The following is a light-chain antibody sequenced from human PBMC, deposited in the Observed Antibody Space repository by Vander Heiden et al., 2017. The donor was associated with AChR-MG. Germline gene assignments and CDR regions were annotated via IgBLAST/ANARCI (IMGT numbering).Light chain of an antibody. CDR2: SNN. CDR3: AAWDDSLNDYV. CDR1: NSNIGINT. Sequence: QSVLTQPPSASGTPGQRITISCSGSNSNIGINTVNWYQHLPRTAPQLLIYSNNQRPSGVPDRFFASKSGTSASLAISGLQSEDEADYYCAAWDDSLNDYVFGTGTTVIVL. J-gene: IGLJ1*01. V-gene: IGLV1-44*01.